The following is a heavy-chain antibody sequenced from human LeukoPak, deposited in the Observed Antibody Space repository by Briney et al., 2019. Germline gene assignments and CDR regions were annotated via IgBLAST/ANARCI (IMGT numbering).Heavy chain of an antibody. J-gene: IGHJ4*02. CDR1: GGSISSSSYY. D-gene: IGHD1-26*01. CDR3: ATSKYSGSY. Sequence: KPSETLSLTCTVSGGSISSSSYYWGWIRQPPGKGLEWIGSIYYSGSTYYNPSLKSRVTISVDTSKNQFSLKLSSVTAEDTAVYYCATSKYSGSYWGQGTLVTVSS. V-gene: IGHV4-39*07. CDR2: IYYSGST.